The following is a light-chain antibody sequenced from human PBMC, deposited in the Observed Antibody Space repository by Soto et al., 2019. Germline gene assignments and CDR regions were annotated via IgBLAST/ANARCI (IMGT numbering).Light chain of an antibody. Sequence: SYELTQPPSVSVSPGQTASITCSGDKLGDKYACWYQQKPGQSPVLVIYQDSKRPSGIPERFSGSNSGNTATLTISGTQAVDEAGYYCQAWDSSHVVFGGGTKLTVL. CDR3: QAWDSSHVV. CDR1: KLGDKY. J-gene: IGLJ2*01. V-gene: IGLV3-1*01. CDR2: QDS.